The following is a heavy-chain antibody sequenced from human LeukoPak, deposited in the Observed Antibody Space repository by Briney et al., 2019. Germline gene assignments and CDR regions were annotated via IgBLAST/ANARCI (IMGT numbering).Heavy chain of an antibody. V-gene: IGHV6-1*01. CDR3: AGGWGTVVRGVIDY. Sequence: SQTLSLTCAISGDSVSSNSAAWNWIRQSPSRGLEWLGRTYYRSKWYNDYAVSVKSRITINPDTSKNQFSLKLSSVTAADTAVYYCAGGWGTVVRGVIDYWGQGTLVTVSS. CDR1: GDSVSSNSAA. D-gene: IGHD3-10*01. CDR2: TYYRSKWYN. J-gene: IGHJ4*02.